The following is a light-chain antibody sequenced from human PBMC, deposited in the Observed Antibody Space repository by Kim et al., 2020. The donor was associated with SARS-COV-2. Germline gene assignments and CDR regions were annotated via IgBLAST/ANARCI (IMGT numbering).Light chain of an antibody. CDR3: SSYAGSNNLV. CDR2: EVS. J-gene: IGLJ3*02. V-gene: IGLV2-8*01. Sequence: GQSVTISCTGTSSDVGGYNYVSWYQQHPGKAPKLMIYEVSKRPSGVPDRFSGSKSGNTASLTVSGLQAKDEADYYCSSYAGSNNLVFGGGTQLNVL. CDR1: SSDVGGYNY.